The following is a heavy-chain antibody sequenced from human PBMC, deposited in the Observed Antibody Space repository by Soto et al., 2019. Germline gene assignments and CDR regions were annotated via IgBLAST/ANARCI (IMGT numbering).Heavy chain of an antibody. Sequence: GGSLRLSCAASGFTFSGYGMHWVRQAPGKGLEWVAVISYDGSNKYYADSVKGRFTISRDNSKNTLYLQMNSLRAEDTAVYYCAKITSYDFWSGYPPGYGMDVWGQGTTVTVSS. CDR3: AKITSYDFWSGYPPGYGMDV. V-gene: IGHV3-30*18. CDR1: GFTFSGYG. CDR2: ISYDGSNK. J-gene: IGHJ6*02. D-gene: IGHD3-3*01.